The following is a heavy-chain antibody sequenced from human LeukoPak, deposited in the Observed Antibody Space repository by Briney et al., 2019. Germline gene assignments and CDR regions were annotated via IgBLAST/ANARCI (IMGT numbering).Heavy chain of an antibody. CDR1: GGSISSSSYY. CDR3: CVEMATIIGY. V-gene: IGHV4-39*01. D-gene: IGHD5-24*01. Sequence: SETLSLTCTVSGGSISSSSYYWGWIRQPPGKGLEWIGSIYYSGSTYYNPSLKSRVTISVDTSKNQFSLKLSSVTAADTAVYYCCVEMATIIGYWGQGTLVTVSS. CDR2: IYYSGST. J-gene: IGHJ4*02.